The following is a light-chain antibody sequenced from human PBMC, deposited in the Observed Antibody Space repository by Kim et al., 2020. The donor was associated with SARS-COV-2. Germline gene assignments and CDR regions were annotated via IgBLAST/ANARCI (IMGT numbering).Light chain of an antibody. Sequence: ASVGDTVTVTCRASLDIDDSLAWYQHKPGKAPKLLLYMATRLESGVPSRFRGSGSGKGFTLRITSLQPEDFGTYFCQQYSTMPLSFGGGTKLEI. CDR2: MAT. V-gene: IGKV1-NL1*01. CDR3: QQYSTMPLS. CDR1: LDIDDS. J-gene: IGKJ4*01.